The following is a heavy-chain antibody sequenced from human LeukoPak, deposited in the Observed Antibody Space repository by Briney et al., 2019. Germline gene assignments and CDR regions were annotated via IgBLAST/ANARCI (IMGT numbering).Heavy chain of an antibody. Sequence: GESLKISCKGSGYSFTSYWIGWVRQMPGKCLEWMRIIYPGDSDTRYSPSFQGQVTIAADKSISTAYLQWSRLKASDTAMYYCASPGPLLYNSFDYWGQGTLVTVST. CDR3: ASPGPLLYNSFDY. CDR1: GYSFTSYW. V-gene: IGHV5-51*01. D-gene: IGHD3-10*01. CDR2: IYPGDSDT. J-gene: IGHJ4*02.